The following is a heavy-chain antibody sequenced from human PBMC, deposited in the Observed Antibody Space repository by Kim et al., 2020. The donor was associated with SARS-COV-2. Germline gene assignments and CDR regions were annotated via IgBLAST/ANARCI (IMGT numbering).Heavy chain of an antibody. CDR3: ASHLCRTSCSFDY. CDR1: GGSISSYY. V-gene: IGHV4-59*13. J-gene: IGHJ4*02. Sequence: SETLSLTCTVSGGSISSYYWSWIRQPPGKGLEWIGYIYYSGSTNDNPSLKSRVTISVDTSKNQFSLKLSSVTAADTAVCYCASHLCRTSCSFDYWGQGTLVTVSS. D-gene: IGHD2-2*01. CDR2: IYYSGST.